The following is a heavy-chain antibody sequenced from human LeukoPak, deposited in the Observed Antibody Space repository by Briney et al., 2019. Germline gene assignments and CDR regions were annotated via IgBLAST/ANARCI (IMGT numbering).Heavy chain of an antibody. D-gene: IGHD3-22*01. V-gene: IGHV3-23*01. J-gene: IGHJ4*02. Sequence: GGSLRLSCAASGLTFSSYAMSWVRQAPGKGLEWVSAISGSGGSTYYADSVKGRFTTSRDNSKNTLYLQMNSLRAEDTAVYYCAKNAPQGPYYYVSSGYYSGIDYWGQGTLVTVSS. CDR2: ISGSGGST. CDR3: AKNAPQGPYYYVSSGYYSGIDY. CDR1: GLTFSSYA.